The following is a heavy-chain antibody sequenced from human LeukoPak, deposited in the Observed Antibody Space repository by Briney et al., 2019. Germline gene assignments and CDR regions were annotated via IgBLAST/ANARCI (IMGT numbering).Heavy chain of an antibody. CDR3: AKVSSDSSSWYGNWYFDL. Sequence: GGSLRLSCAASGFTFSSYGMHWVRQAPGKGLEWAAFIRYDGSNKYYADSVKGRFTISRDNSKNTLYLQMNSLRAEDTAVYYCAKVSSDSSSWYGNWYFDLWGRGTLVTVSS. CDR1: GFTFSSYG. V-gene: IGHV3-30*02. D-gene: IGHD6-13*01. J-gene: IGHJ2*01. CDR2: IRYDGSNK.